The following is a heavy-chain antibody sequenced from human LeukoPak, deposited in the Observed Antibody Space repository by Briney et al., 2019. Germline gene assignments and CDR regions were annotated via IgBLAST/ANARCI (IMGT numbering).Heavy chain of an antibody. V-gene: IGHV3-30*02. CDR2: IQDDGTNE. J-gene: IGHJ3*01. CDR1: GFTFSSYS. Sequence: GGSLRLSCAASGFTFSSYSMNWVRQAPGKGLEWVTFIQDDGTNEYYADSVKGRFTVSRDNSKNTLYLQMDSLKPEDTGLYYCAKDLRATIYTCDFWGQGAVVIVSS. CDR3: AKDLRATIYTCDF. D-gene: IGHD1-26*01.